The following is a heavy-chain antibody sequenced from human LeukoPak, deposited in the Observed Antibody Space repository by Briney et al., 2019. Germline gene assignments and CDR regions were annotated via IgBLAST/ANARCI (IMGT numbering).Heavy chain of an antibody. J-gene: IGHJ6*04. CDR1: GFTFSSYA. Sequence: PGGSLRLSCAASGFTFSSYAMSWVRQAPGKGLEWVLAISGSGGSTYYADSVKGRFTISRDNSKNTLYLQMNSLRAEDTAVYYCAKDKRVTMVRGVIIPYGMDVWGKGTTVTVSS. CDR2: ISGSGGST. D-gene: IGHD3-10*01. V-gene: IGHV3-23*01. CDR3: AKDKRVTMVRGVIIPYGMDV.